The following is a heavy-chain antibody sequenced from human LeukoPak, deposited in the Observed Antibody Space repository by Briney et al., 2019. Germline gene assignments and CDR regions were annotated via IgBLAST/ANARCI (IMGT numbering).Heavy chain of an antibody. V-gene: IGHV4-4*07. J-gene: IGHJ5*02. Sequence: SETLSLTCTVSGGSISSYYWSWIRQPAGKGLEWIGRIYTSGSTNYNPSLKSRVTMSVDTSKNQFSLKLSSVTAADTAVYYCARGMATVTMILHPFDPWGQGTLVTVSS. CDR1: GGSISSYY. CDR2: IYTSGST. D-gene: IGHD4-11*01. CDR3: ARGMATVTMILHPFDP.